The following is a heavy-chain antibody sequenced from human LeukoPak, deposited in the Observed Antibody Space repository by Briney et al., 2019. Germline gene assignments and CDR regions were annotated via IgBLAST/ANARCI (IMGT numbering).Heavy chain of an antibody. CDR2: IYYSGST. Sequence: SETLSLTCTVSGGSISSSSYYWGWIRQPPGKGLEWIGSIYYSGSTYYNPSLKSRVTISVDTSKNQFSLKLSSVTAADTAVYYCARPLRYLNWFDPWGQGTLVTVSS. D-gene: IGHD3-9*01. V-gene: IGHV4-39*07. J-gene: IGHJ5*02. CDR3: ARPLRYLNWFDP. CDR1: GGSISSSSYY.